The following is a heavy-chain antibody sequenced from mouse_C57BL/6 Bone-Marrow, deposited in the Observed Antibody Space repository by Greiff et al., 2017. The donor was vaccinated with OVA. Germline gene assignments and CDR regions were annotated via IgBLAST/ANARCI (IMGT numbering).Heavy chain of an antibody. CDR1: GFSLTSYG. V-gene: IGHV2-2*01. Sequence: QVQLKESGPGLVQPSQSLSITCTVSGFSLTSYGVHWVRQSPGKGLEWLGVIWSGGSTDYNAAFISRLSISKDNSKSQVFFKMNRLQADDTAIYYCARSLYYYGSRDAMDYWGQGTSVTVSS. CDR3: ARSLYYYGSRDAMDY. CDR2: IWSGGST. J-gene: IGHJ4*01. D-gene: IGHD1-1*01.